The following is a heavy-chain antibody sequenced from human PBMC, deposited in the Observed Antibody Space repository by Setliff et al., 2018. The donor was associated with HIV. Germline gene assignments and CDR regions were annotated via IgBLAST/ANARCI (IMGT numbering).Heavy chain of an antibody. CDR3: ARLEPNYYYYYMDV. Sequence: PSETLSLTCTVSGGSISSYYWSWVRQPPGKGLEWIGYIYYSGSTFYNPSLKSRVSISVDTSKNQFSLKLTSVTAADTAVYYCARLEPNYYYYYMDVWGKGTTVTVSS. J-gene: IGHJ6*03. D-gene: IGHD1-1*01. CDR1: GGSISSYY. V-gene: IGHV4-59*01. CDR2: IYYSGST.